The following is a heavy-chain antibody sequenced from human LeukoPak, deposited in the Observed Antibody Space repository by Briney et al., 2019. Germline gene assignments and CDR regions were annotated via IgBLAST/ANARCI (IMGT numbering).Heavy chain of an antibody. D-gene: IGHD3-9*01. CDR3: AREIYDILTGPREGAFDI. CDR2: MHYSGST. V-gene: IGHV4-39*07. Sequence: KSSETLSLTCTVSGGSISSSGYYWVWIRQPSGKGLGWIGSMHYSGSTYYNPSLKSRVTISVDTSKNQFSLKLSSVTAADTAVYYCAREIYDILTGPREGAFDIWGQGTMVTVSS. J-gene: IGHJ3*02. CDR1: GGSISSSGYY.